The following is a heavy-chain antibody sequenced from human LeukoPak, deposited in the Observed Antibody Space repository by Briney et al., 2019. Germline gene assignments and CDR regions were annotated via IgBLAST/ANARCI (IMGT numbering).Heavy chain of an antibody. CDR1: GGSISTYY. V-gene: IGHV4-4*07. CDR3: ARVFDS. Sequence: PSETLSLTCAVSGGSISTYYWSWIRQPAGKGLEWIGRIYTSGSTNYNPSLKSRVTMSVDTSKNQLSLKLTSVTAADTAVYYCARVFDSWGQGTLVTVPS. J-gene: IGHJ4*02. CDR2: IYTSGST.